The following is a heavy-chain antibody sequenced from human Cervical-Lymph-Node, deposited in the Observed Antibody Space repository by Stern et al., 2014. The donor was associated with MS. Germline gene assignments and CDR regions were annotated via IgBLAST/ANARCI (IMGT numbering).Heavy chain of an antibody. D-gene: IGHD3-16*01. CDR1: GFSFDDHA. V-gene: IGHV3-9*01. Sequence: VQLVESGGGLVQPGRSLRLSCEASGFSFDDHAMHWVRQAPGKGLEWVSGITWNSDRIVYADSVKGRFTISRDNAKNSLYLQLNSLRAEDTALYYCAKVRNVFDHLDHWGQGTLVTVSS. J-gene: IGHJ4*02. CDR3: AKVRNVFDHLDH. CDR2: ITWNSDRI.